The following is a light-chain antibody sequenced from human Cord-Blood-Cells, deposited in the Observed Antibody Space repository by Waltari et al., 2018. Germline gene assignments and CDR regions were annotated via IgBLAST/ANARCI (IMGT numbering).Light chain of an antibody. CDR2: LGS. Sequence: IVMTQSQLSLPVTPGEPASISCRSSQSLLHSNGYNYLDWYLQKPGQSPQLLIYLGSNRASGVPDRFSGSGSGTDFTLKISRVEAEDVGVYYCMQALQTPWTFGQGTKVEIK. J-gene: IGKJ1*01. CDR3: MQALQTPWT. CDR1: QSLLHSNGYNY. V-gene: IGKV2-28*01.